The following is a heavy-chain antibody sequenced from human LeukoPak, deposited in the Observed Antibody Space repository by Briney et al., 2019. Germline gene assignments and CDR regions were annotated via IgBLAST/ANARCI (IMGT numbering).Heavy chain of an antibody. V-gene: IGHV1-8*01. D-gene: IGHD6-19*01. CDR1: GYTFTSYD. Sequence: ASVKVSCKASGYTFTSYDINWVRQATGQGLEWMGWMNPNSGNTGYAQKFQGRVTMTRNTSISTAYMELSSLRSEDTAVYYCASSRNQYSSGWDQFDYWGQGTLVTVFS. J-gene: IGHJ4*02. CDR3: ASSRNQYSSGWDQFDY. CDR2: MNPNSGNT.